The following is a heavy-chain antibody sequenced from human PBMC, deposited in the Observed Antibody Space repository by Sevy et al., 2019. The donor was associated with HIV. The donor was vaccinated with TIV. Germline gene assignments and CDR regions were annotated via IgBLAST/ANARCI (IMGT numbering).Heavy chain of an antibody. CDR3: ARDKNYYVSGSFDY. CDR1: GGIFRSNA. J-gene: IGHJ4*01. D-gene: IGHD3-10*01. CDR2: MIAVFGTT. Sequence: ASVKVSCKASGGIFRSNAISWVRQAPGQGLEWMGGMIAVFGTTNYAQKFQGRVTITADESRSTAYMELSSLRSEDTAVYYCARDKNYYVSGSFDYWGQGSQVTVSS. V-gene: IGHV1-69*13.